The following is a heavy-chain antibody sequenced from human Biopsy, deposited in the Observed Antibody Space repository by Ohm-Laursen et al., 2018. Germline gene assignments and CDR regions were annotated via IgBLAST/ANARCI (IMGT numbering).Heavy chain of an antibody. CDR1: GFTFSDYY. CDR2: ISRSGSII. D-gene: IGHD4-23*01. CDR3: AKDHFPGNSQWDAFDI. V-gene: IGHV3-11*01. J-gene: IGHJ3*02. Sequence: SLRLSCAAPGFTFSDYYMSWVRQAPGQGLGWLSYISRSGSIIDYADSVKGRFTISRDNSKNTLYLQMNSLRADDTAVYYCAKDHFPGNSQWDAFDIWGQGTTVTVSS.